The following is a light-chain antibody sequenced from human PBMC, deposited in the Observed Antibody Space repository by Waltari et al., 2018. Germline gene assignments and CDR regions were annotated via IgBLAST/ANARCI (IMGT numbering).Light chain of an antibody. CDR2: DAS. V-gene: IGKV3-11*01. Sequence: EIVLTQSPATLSLSPGEGATLSCRASQTISTYLAWYQQKAGQAPRLLIYDASKRATGIPARFSGSGSGTDFTLTISSLEPEDFALYYCQQRTNGPRTFGQGTKLEIK. J-gene: IGKJ2*02. CDR1: QTISTY. CDR3: QQRTNGPRT.